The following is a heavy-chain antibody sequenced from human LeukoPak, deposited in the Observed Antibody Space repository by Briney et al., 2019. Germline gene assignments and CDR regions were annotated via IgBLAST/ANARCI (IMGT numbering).Heavy chain of an antibody. CDR2: IKQDGSEK. V-gene: IGHV3-7*03. CDR3: ARAPRPYYFDY. J-gene: IGHJ4*02. CDR1: GFTFSSYW. Sequence: GGSLRLSCAASGFTFSSYWMSWVRQAPGKGLEWVANIKQDGSEKYYVDSVKGRFTISRDNAKNSLYLQMNSLRAEDTAAYYCARAPRPYYFDYWGQGPLVTVSS.